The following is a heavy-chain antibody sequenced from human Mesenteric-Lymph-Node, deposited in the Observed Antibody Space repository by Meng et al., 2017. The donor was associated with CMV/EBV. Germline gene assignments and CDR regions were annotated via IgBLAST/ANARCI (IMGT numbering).Heavy chain of an antibody. Sequence: QLQLQESGPGLVKPSETLSLTCPVAVGSISSSSYYWGWIRQPPGKGLEWIGSIYYSGSTYYNPSLKSRVTISVDTSKNQFSLKLSSVTAADTAVYYCARPHYYGSGSSPWFDPWGQGTLVTVSS. J-gene: IGHJ5*02. CDR1: VGSISSSSYY. D-gene: IGHD3-10*01. CDR3: ARPHYYGSGSSPWFDP. V-gene: IGHV4-39*01. CDR2: IYYSGST.